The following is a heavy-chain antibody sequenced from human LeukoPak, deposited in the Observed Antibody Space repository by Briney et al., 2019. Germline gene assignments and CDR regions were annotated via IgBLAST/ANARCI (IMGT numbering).Heavy chain of an antibody. CDR3: ARSGGYNRLDY. Sequence: GGSLRLSCAASGFTFSTNWMYWFRQAPGRGLVWVSRINGDGTSTSYADSVKGRFTISRDNAENTLYLQMNSLRAEDTAVYYCARSGGYNRLDYWGQGTLVTVSS. CDR2: INGDGTST. J-gene: IGHJ4*02. D-gene: IGHD5-18*01. V-gene: IGHV3-74*01. CDR1: GFTFSTNW.